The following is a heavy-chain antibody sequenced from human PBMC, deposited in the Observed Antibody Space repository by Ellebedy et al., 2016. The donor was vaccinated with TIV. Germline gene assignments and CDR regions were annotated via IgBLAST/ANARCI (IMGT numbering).Heavy chain of an antibody. CDR3: ASTTAPSIAVAGTGRYYFDY. CDR1: GFTFSSYA. CDR2: ISGSGGST. Sequence: GESLKISCAASGFTFSSYAMSWVRQAPGKGLEWVSAISGSGGSTYYADSVKGRFTISRDNSKNTLYLQMNSLRAEDTAVYYYASTTAPSIAVAGTGRYYFDYWGQGTLVTVSS. D-gene: IGHD6-19*01. V-gene: IGHV3-23*01. J-gene: IGHJ4*02.